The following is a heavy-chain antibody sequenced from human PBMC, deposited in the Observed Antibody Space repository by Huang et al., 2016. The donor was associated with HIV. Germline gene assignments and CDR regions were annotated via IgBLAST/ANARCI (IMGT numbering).Heavy chain of an antibody. D-gene: IGHD6-6*01. Sequence: QVQLQESGPGLVKPSETLSLTCTVSGGSMSSYYWSGIRQPPGKGLEWIGYIYYSGSTNDNPSLNSRVTISVDTSKNQFSLRLSSVTAADTAVYYCASASIAARRWFDPWGQGSLVTVSS. CDR3: ASASIAARRWFDP. CDR1: GGSMSSYY. J-gene: IGHJ5*02. V-gene: IGHV4-59*01. CDR2: IYYSGST.